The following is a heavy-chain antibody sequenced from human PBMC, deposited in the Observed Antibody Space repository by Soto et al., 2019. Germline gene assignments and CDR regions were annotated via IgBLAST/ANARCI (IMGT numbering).Heavy chain of an antibody. D-gene: IGHD1-26*01. Sequence: VASVKVSCKASGYTFTSYYMHWVRQAPGQGLEWMGIINPSGGSTSYAQKFQGRVTMTRDTSNGIAYLQMNSLNIEDSAVYYCSGAESPDTAYFSLYWGQGTPVTVSS. V-gene: IGHV1-46*01. J-gene: IGHJ4*02. CDR1: GYTFTSYY. CDR2: INPSGGST. CDR3: SGAESPDTAYFSLY.